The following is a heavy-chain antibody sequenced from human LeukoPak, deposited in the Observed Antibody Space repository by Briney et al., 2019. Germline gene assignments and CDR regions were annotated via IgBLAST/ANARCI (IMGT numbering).Heavy chain of an antibody. Sequence: PSETLFLTCTVSGGSISSYYWSWIRQPPGKGLEWIGYIYYSGSTNYNPSLKSRVTTSVDTSKNQFSLKLSSVTAADMAVYYCAKSTYYYDTFVNAFDFWGQGTVVTVSS. D-gene: IGHD3-22*01. V-gene: IGHV4-59*12. CDR2: IYYSGST. CDR3: AKSTYYYDTFVNAFDF. CDR1: GGSISSYY. J-gene: IGHJ3*01.